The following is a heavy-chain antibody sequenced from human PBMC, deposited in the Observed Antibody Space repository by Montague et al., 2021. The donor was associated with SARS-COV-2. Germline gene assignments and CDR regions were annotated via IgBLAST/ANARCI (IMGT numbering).Heavy chain of an antibody. CDR3: AKLSGWYDPTVH. D-gene: IGHD6-19*01. CDR2: INHSGST. CDR1: GGSFSDSY. J-gene: IGHJ4*02. V-gene: IGHV4-34*01. Sequence: SETLSLTCTVYGGSFSDSYWTWIRQFPGRGLEWIGEINHSGSTNYSPSLKSRITISVDTSHDQFSLKMTSVTAADTAIYYCAKLSGWYDPTVHWGRGTLVTVSS.